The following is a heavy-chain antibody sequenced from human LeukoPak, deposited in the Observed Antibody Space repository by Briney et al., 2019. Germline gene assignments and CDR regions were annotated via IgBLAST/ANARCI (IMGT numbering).Heavy chain of an antibody. V-gene: IGHV3-23*01. CDR2: ISGSGGST. CDR3: AKLVLLGSGDFSGAFDI. D-gene: IGHD3-10*01. Sequence: GGSLRLSCAASGFTFSSYAMSWVRQAPGKGLEWVSAISGSGGSTYYADSVKGRFTISRDNSKNTLYLQMSSLRAEDTAVYYCAKLVLLGSGDFSGAFDIWGQGTMVTVSS. J-gene: IGHJ3*02. CDR1: GFTFSSYA.